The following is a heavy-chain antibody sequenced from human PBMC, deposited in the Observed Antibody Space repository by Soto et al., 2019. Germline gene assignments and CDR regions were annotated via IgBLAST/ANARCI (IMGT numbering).Heavy chain of an antibody. Sequence: PSETLSLTCTVSGGSSSSYYWSWIRQPPGKGLEWIGYIYYSGSTNYNPSLKSRVTISVDTSKNQFSLKLSSVTAADTAVYYCARRGSWRYNWFDPWGQGTLVTVSS. CDR1: GGSSSSYY. CDR2: IYYSGST. V-gene: IGHV4-59*01. J-gene: IGHJ5*02. D-gene: IGHD3-10*01. CDR3: ARRGSWRYNWFDP.